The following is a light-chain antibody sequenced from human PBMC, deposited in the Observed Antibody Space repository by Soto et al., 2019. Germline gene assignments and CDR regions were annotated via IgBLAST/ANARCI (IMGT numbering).Light chain of an antibody. CDR3: HQRQRCPRT. Sequence: TKSTSTLSLSPGERPTLSCRASQSVTIGYLAWFQQKPGQAPRLLIYEASNRAAGIPARFSGSGSATDFTLTITSREPEDFAFYYCHQRQRCPRTFGPGTKV. V-gene: IGKV3-11*01. CDR2: EAS. J-gene: IGKJ1*01. CDR1: QSVTIGY.